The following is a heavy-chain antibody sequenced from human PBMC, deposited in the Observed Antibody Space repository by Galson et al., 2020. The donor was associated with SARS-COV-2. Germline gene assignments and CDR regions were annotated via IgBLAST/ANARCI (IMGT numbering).Heavy chain of an antibody. CDR1: GFTFGDYA. CDR2: IRSKAYGGTT. D-gene: IGHD3-10*01. V-gene: IGHV3-49*03. CDR3: TRGVLQGKYYYGSGSYHHDY. J-gene: IGHJ4*02. Sequence: GGSLRLSCTASGFTFGDYAMSWFRQAPVKGLEWVGFIRSKAYGGTTEYAASVKGRFTISRDDSKSIAYLQMNSLKTEDTAVYYCTRGVLQGKYYYGSGSYHHDYWGQGTLVTVSS.